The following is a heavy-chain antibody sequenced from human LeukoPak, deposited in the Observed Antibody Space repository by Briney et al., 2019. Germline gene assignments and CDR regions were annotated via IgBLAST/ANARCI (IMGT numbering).Heavy chain of an antibody. CDR3: ARGGVYSRRVAAENWFDP. Sequence: SQTLSLTCTVSGGSISSGSYYWSWIRQHPGKGLEWIGYIYFSGSTNYNPSPKSRVTMSVDTSKNQLSLNLTSVTAADTAVYYCARGGVYSRRVAAENWFDPWGQGSLVIVSS. V-gene: IGHV4-31*03. J-gene: IGHJ5*02. CDR2: IYFSGST. CDR1: GGSISSGSYY. D-gene: IGHD2-8*01.